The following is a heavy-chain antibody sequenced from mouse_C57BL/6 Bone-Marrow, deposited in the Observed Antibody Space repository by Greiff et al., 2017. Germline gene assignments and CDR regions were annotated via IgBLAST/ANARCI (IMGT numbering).Heavy chain of an antibody. V-gene: IGHV1-50*01. CDR2: IDPSDSYT. CDR3: ARDYYGSSNWYFDV. Sequence: QVQLRQPGAELVKPGASVKLSCKASGYTFTSYWMQWVKQRPGQGLEWIGEIDPSDSYTNYNQKFKGKATLTVDTSSSTAYMQLSSLTSEDSAVYYCARDYYGSSNWYFDVWGTGTTVTVSS. CDR1: GYTFTSYW. D-gene: IGHD1-1*01. J-gene: IGHJ1*03.